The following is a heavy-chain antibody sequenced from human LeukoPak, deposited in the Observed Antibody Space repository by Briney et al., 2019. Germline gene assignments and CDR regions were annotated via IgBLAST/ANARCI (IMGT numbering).Heavy chain of an antibody. Sequence: ASVKVSCKASGYTFTSYYMHWVRQAPGQGLEWIGIINPSGGSTSYAQKFQGRVTMTRDTSTSTVYMELSSLRAEDTALYFCAKGTVVGRGDYWGQGILVTVSS. V-gene: IGHV1-46*01. D-gene: IGHD2-21*01. CDR3: AKGTVVGRGDY. CDR1: GYTFTSYY. J-gene: IGHJ4*02. CDR2: INPSGGST.